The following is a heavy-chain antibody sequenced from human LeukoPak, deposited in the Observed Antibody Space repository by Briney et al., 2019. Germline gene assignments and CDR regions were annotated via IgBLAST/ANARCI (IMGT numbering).Heavy chain of an antibody. D-gene: IGHD2-8*01. CDR1: GFRFSSYW. CDR3: ARLKDDVTKFDY. J-gene: IGHJ4*02. Sequence: GGSLRLSCLGSGFRFSSYWMSWVRQAPGKGLEWVANIKQDGSEIHYGDSVKGRFTICRDNAKNSLFLQMNSLRVEDTAVYYCARLKDDVTKFDYWGQGTLVSVSS. CDR2: IKQDGSEI. V-gene: IGHV3-7*01.